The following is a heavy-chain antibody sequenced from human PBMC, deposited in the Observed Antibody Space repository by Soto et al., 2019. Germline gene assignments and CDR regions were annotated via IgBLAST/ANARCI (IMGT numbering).Heavy chain of an antibody. D-gene: IGHD1-20*01. J-gene: IGHJ6*02. CDR2: IYYSGST. CDR3: ARDRGITGTDYYYYGMDV. Sequence: SETLSLTCTVSGGSISSYYWSWIRQPPGKGLEWIGYIYYSGSTNHNPSLKSRVTISVDTSKNQFSLKLSSVTAADTAVYYCARDRGITGTDYYYYGMDVWGQGTTVTVSS. CDR1: GGSISSYY. V-gene: IGHV4-59*01.